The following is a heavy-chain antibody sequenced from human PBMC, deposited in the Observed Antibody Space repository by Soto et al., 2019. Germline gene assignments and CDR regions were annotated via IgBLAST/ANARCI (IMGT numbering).Heavy chain of an antibody. Sequence: ASVKVSCKASGYTFTGYYMHWVRQAPGQGLEWMGWINPNSGGTNYAQKFQGWVTMTRDTSISTAYMELSRLRSDDTAVDDCARATGIGDNPYYYYGMDVWGQGTTVTVSS. V-gene: IGHV1-2*04. D-gene: IGHD3-16*01. CDR2: INPNSGGT. CDR1: GYTFTGYY. J-gene: IGHJ6*02. CDR3: ARATGIGDNPYYYYGMDV.